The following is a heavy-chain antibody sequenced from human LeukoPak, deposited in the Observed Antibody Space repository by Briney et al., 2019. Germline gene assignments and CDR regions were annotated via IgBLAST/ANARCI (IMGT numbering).Heavy chain of an antibody. V-gene: IGHV3-20*04. CDR3: AAGDRNGWYFDY. J-gene: IGHJ4*02. CDR1: EFTFDDHG. D-gene: IGHD6-19*01. Sequence: GGSLGLSCAASEFTFDDHGMSWVRQVPGTALKWFSGINWNGGSTGYADSLKGRFTSSRDNAKNSLYLQMNSLRAEDTALYYCAAGDRNGWYFDYWGQGTLVTVSS. CDR2: INWNGGST.